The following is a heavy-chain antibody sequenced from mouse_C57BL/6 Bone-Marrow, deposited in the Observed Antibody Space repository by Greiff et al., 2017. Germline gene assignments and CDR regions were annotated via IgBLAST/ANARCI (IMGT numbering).Heavy chain of an antibody. CDR1: GFNIKDDY. V-gene: IGHV14-4*01. CDR3: TTFYGSSYAGFAY. J-gene: IGHJ3*01. CDR2: IDPENGDT. Sequence: VHVKQSGAELVRPGASVKLSCTASGFNIKDDYMHWVKQRPEQGLEWIGWIDPENGDTEYASKFQGKATITADTSSNTAYLQLSSLTSEDTAVYYCTTFYGSSYAGFAYWGQGTLVTVSA. D-gene: IGHD1-1*01.